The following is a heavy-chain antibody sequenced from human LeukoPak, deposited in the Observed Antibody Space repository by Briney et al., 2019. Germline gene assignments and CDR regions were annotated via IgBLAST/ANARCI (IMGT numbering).Heavy chain of an antibody. J-gene: IGHJ4*02. D-gene: IGHD1-26*01. CDR2: ISAYNGNT. CDR1: GYSFVTYG. V-gene: IGHV1-18*01. Sequence: GASVKVSCKTSGYSFVTYGISWVRQAPGQGLEWMGWISAYNGNTNYAQKLQGRVTMTTDTSTSTAYMELRSLRSDDTAVYYCAREAPSSGSYPFDYWGQGTLVTVSS. CDR3: AREAPSSGSYPFDY.